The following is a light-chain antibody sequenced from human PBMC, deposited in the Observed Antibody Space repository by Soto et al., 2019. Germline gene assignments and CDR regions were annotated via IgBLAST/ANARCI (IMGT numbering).Light chain of an antibody. CDR3: HQYGSSPPYT. CDR1: QSVSSSY. V-gene: IGKV3-20*01. Sequence: EIVLTQSPGTLSLSPGERATLSCRASQSVSSSYLAWYQQKPGQAPRLLIYGASSRATGIPDRFSGSGSGTDFTLTISRPEPEDFAVYYCHQYGSSPPYTFGLGTKLEIK. J-gene: IGKJ2*01. CDR2: GAS.